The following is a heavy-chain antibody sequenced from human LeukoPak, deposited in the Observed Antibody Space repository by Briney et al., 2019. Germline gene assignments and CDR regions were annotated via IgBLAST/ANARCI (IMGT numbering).Heavy chain of an antibody. J-gene: IGHJ4*02. Sequence: GGSLRLSCAASGFTFSSYSMNWVRQAPGKGLEWVSSISSSSYIYYSDSVKGRCTISRDNAKNSLYLQMNSLRAEDTAVYYCARAIMTTGIPLTDYWGQGTLVTVSS. CDR3: ARAIMTTGIPLTDY. V-gene: IGHV3-21*01. D-gene: IGHD4-17*01. CDR2: ISSSSYI. CDR1: GFTFSSYS.